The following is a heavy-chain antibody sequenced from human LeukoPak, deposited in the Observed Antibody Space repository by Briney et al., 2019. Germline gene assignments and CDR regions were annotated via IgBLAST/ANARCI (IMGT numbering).Heavy chain of an antibody. J-gene: IGHJ4*02. V-gene: IGHV4-59*11. CDR1: GGSLSSHY. CDR2: IHDTRST. CDR3: ARFSSGCSTSSCYLTY. D-gene: IGHD2-2*01. Sequence: SETLSLTCSVSGGSLSSHYWSWIRQPPGKGLELIGHIHDTRSTFYNPSLRGRVTISLDTSNNQFSLKLTSMTAADTAVYYCARFSSGCSTSSCYLTYWGQGTLVTVS.